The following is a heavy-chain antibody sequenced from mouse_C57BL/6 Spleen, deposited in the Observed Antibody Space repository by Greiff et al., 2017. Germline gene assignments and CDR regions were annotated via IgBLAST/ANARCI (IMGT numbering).Heavy chain of an antibody. Sequence: VQLQQSGGDLVKPGGSLKLSCAASGFTFSSYGMSWVRQTPDKRLEWVATISSGGSYTYSPDSVKGRFPISRDNAKNTLYRQRSSLKSEDTAMYYCARHGETAQASWFAYWGQGTLVTVSA. V-gene: IGHV5-6*01. J-gene: IGHJ3*01. CDR1: GFTFSSYG. D-gene: IGHD3-2*02. CDR3: ARHGETAQASWFAY. CDR2: ISSGGSYT.